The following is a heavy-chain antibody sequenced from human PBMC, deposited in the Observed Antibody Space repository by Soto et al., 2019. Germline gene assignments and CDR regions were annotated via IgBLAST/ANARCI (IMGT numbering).Heavy chain of an antibody. CDR3: ARDSIAAPGYFDY. J-gene: IGHJ4*02. D-gene: IGHD6-13*01. Sequence: EVQLVETGGGLIQPGGSLRLSCAASGFTVSSNYMSWVRQAPGKGLEWVSVIYSGGSTYYADSVKGRFTISRDNSKNTLYLQMNSLRAEDTAVYYCARDSIAAPGYFDYWGQGALVTVSS. CDR2: IYSGGST. CDR1: GFTVSSNY. V-gene: IGHV3-53*02.